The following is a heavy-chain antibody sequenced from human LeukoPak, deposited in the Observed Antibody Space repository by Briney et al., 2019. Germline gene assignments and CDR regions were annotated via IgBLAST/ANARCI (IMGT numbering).Heavy chain of an antibody. V-gene: IGHV4-59*12. D-gene: IGHD3-3*02. CDR3: ARDPHFRFDY. CDR1: GGSISTYY. Sequence: SETLSLTCTVSGGSISTYYWSWIRQPPGKGLQWIGYTYYTGSTSYNPSLKSRVTISVDTSKNQFSLKLSSVTAADTAVYYCARDPHFRFDYWGQGTLVTVSS. CDR2: TYYTGST. J-gene: IGHJ4*02.